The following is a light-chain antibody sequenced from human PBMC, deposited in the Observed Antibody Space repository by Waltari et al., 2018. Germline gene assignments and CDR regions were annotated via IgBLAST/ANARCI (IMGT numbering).Light chain of an antibody. CDR1: TGDVTSGQS. J-gene: IGLJ3*02. CDR3: LLWYSGARWV. Sequence: QAVVTPEPSLTVSPGGTVTLPCGSSTGDVTSGQSPYWFQQQPGQVPRTRVYDTSNKLSWTPARFSGSLLGGKAALTLSGAQPEGEGEYYCLLWYSGARWVFGGGAKLSV. CDR2: DTS. V-gene: IGLV7-46*01.